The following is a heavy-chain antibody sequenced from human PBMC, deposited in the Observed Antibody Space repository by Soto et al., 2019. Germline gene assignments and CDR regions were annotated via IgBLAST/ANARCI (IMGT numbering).Heavy chain of an antibody. CDR1: GGSISSYY. CDR2: IYYSGST. V-gene: IGHV4-59*01. Sequence: PWETLSLTCTVSGGSISSYYWSWIRQPPGKGLEWIGYIYYSGSTNYNPSLKSRVTISVDTSKNQFSLKLSSVTAADTTVYYCARVVTVPTLFNWLDPPGQGTLVTLSS. D-gene: IGHD5-12*01. J-gene: IGHJ5*02. CDR3: ARVVTVPTLFNWLDP.